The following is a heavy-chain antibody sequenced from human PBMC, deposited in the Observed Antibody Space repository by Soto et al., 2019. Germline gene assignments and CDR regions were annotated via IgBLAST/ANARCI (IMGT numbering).Heavy chain of an antibody. CDR2: IRSKANSYAT. CDR1: GCTFSGSA. J-gene: IGHJ1*01. Sequence: PGGSLRLSCAASGCTFSGSAMHWVRQASGKGLEWVGRIRSKANSYATAYAASVKGRFTISRDDSKNTAYLQMNSLKTEDTAVYYCISREVIAAAGPGGQGTLVTVPS. D-gene: IGHD6-25*01. V-gene: IGHV3-73*01. CDR3: ISREVIAAAGP.